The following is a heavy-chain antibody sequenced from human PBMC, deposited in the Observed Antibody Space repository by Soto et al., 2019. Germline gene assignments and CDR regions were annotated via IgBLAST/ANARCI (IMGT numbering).Heavy chain of an antibody. V-gene: IGHV4-4*02. J-gene: IGHJ4*02. CDR3: ARIAAAGTSVDY. D-gene: IGHD6-13*01. CDR2: IYHSGST. Sequence: QVQLQESGPGLVKPSGTLSLTCAVSGGSISSSNWWSWVRQPPGKGLEWIGEIYHSGSTNYNPSLKRRVXXXVXXSKNQFSLKLSSVTAADTAVYYCARIAAAGTSVDYWGQGTLVTVSS. CDR1: GGSISSSNW.